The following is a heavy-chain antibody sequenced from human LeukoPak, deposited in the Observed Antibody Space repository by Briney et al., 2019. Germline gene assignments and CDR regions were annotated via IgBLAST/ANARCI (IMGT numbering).Heavy chain of an antibody. CDR2: ISVSGGST. D-gene: IGHD2-2*01. CDR3: AKDGCSSTICYSFDY. CDR1: GFTVSSNY. J-gene: IGHJ4*02. Sequence: PGGSLRLSCAASGFTVSSNYMSWVRQAPGKGLEWVSVISVSGGSTYYADSVKGRFTISRDNSKDTLYLQMNSLRAEDTALYYCAKDGCSSTICYSFDYWGQGTLVTVSS. V-gene: IGHV3-23*01.